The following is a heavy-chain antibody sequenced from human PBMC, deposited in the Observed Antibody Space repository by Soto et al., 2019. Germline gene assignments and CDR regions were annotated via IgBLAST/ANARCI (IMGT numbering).Heavy chain of an antibody. Sequence: GESLKISCKGSGYSFTSYWICWVRQMPGKGLEWMGIIYPGDSDTRYSPSFQGQVTISADKSISTAYLQWSSLKASDTAMYYCXRTGPYYSSGNAVHSYYGMDVWGKGTTVTVCS. CDR3: XRTGPYYSSGNAVHSYYGMDV. D-gene: IGHD3-22*01. CDR2: IYPGDSDT. CDR1: GYSFTSYW. V-gene: IGHV5-51*01. J-gene: IGHJ6*04.